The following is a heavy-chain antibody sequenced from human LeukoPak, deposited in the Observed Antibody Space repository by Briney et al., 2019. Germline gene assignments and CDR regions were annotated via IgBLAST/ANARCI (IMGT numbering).Heavy chain of an antibody. Sequence: GGSLRLSCAASGFTFGNYWMSWVRQAPGKGLEWVANIKQDGSEKYYVDSVKGRFTISRDNAKNSLYLQMNSLRAEDTAVYYCASEPHYNTWGQGTLVTVSS. CDR3: ASEPHYNT. D-gene: IGHD3-9*01. CDR1: GFTFGNYW. CDR2: IKQDGSEK. V-gene: IGHV3-7*01. J-gene: IGHJ5*02.